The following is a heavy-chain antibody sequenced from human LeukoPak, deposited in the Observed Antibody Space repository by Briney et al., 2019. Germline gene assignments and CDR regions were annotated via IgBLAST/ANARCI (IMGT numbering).Heavy chain of an antibody. V-gene: IGHV5-51*01. J-gene: IGHJ4*02. D-gene: IGHD3-9*01. CDR1: GSSFTSYW. Sequence: GESLKISCKGSGSSFTSYWIGWVRQMPGKGLEGMGIIYTGDSDTRYSPSFQGQVTISADKSTSTAYLQWSSLKASDTAMYYCARQYDTPVFFDYWGQGTLVTVSS. CDR3: ARQYDTPVFFDY. CDR2: IYTGDSDT.